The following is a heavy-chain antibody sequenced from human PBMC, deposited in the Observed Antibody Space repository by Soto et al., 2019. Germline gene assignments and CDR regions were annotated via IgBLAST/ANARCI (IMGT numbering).Heavy chain of an antibody. CDR2: ISGSGGST. V-gene: IGHV3-23*01. D-gene: IGHD1-26*01. J-gene: IGHJ4*02. CDR3: AKAIVAATSVTDC. CDR1: GFTFSSYA. Sequence: GSLRLSCAASGFTFSSYAMSWVRQAPGKGLEWVSGISGSGGSTYYADSVKGRFTISRDNSKNTLYLQMDSLRAEDTAVYYCAKAIVAATSVTDCWGQGTLVTVSS.